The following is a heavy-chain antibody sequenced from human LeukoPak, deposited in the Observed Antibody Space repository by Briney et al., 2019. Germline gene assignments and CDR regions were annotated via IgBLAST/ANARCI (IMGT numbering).Heavy chain of an antibody. J-gene: IGHJ3*02. CDR2: IRGGSSST. CDR1: GFTFTNYA. V-gene: IGHV3-23*01. CDR3: ARPYYYDSRGSNFDAFDI. Sequence: GGSLRLSCAASGFTFTNYAMSWVRQAPGKGLEWVSGIRGGSSSTFYADSVKGRFTISRDNAKNTLCLQMNSLRAEDTAVYFCARPYYYDSRGSNFDAFDIWGQGTMVTVSS. D-gene: IGHD3-22*01.